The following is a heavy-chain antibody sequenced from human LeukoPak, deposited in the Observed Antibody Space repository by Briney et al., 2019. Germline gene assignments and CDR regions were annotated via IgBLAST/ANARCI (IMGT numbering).Heavy chain of an antibody. Sequence: ASVKVSCKASGYTFTSYDINWVRQATGQGLEWMGWMNPNSGNTGYAQKFQGRVTMTRDTSTSTVYMELSSLRSEDTAVYYCARDTTASPMYYDFWSGYYGTGAFDIWGQGTMVTVSS. J-gene: IGHJ3*02. D-gene: IGHD3-3*01. V-gene: IGHV1-8*02. CDR3: ARDTTASPMYYDFWSGYYGTGAFDI. CDR1: GYTFTSYD. CDR2: MNPNSGNT.